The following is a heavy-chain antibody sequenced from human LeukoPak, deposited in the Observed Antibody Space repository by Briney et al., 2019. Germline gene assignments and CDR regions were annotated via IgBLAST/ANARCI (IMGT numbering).Heavy chain of an antibody. CDR2: ITDSGTST. D-gene: IGHD3-16*01. V-gene: IGHV3-23*01. J-gene: IGHJ5*02. CDR3: TKAQYTSSHYLGGS. CDR1: GFTFSSYP. Sequence: GGSLRLSCAASGFTFSSYPMNWVRHAPGKGLEWVSSITDSGTSTYYADSVKGRFTMSRDDSRSTVFLQMNRLRAEDTALYYCTKAQYTSSHYLGGSWGQGTLVTVSS.